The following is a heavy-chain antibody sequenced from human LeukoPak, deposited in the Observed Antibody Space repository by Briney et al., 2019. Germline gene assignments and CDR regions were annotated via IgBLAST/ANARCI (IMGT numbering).Heavy chain of an antibody. CDR2: IIPIFGTA. D-gene: IGHD6-13*01. CDR1: GYTFTGYY. J-gene: IGHJ4*02. Sequence: ASVKVSCKASGYTFTGYYMHWVRQAPGQGLEWMGGIIPIFGTANYAQKFQGRVTITADESTSTAYMELSSLRSEDTAVYYCARLAAPQSPNFDYWGQGTLVTVSS. V-gene: IGHV1-69*13. CDR3: ARLAAPQSPNFDY.